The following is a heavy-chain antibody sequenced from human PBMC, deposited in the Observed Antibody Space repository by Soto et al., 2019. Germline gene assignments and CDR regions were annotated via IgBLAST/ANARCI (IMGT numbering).Heavy chain of an antibody. D-gene: IGHD3-16*02. CDR2: FDPEDGET. V-gene: IGHV1-24*01. Sequence: RASVKVSCKVSGYTLTELSMHWLRQAPGKGLEWMGGFDPEDGETIYAQKFQGRVTMTEDTSTDTAYMELSSLRSEDTAVYYCATGGYIWGSYHHYWGQGTLVTVSS. CDR1: GYTLTELS. J-gene: IGHJ4*02. CDR3: ATGGYIWGSYHHY.